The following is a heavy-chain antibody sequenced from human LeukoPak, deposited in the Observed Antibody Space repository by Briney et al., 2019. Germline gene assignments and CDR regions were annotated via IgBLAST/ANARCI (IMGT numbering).Heavy chain of an antibody. CDR3: ARDRQQWLAQGFDP. D-gene: IGHD6-19*01. CDR2: ISSSSSYI. CDR1: GFTFSSYS. V-gene: IGHV3-21*01. J-gene: IGHJ5*02. Sequence: GGSLRLSCAASGFTFSSYSMNWVRQAPGKGLEWVSPISSSSSYIYYADSVKGRFTISRDNAKNSLYLQMNSLRAEDTAVYYCARDRQQWLAQGFDPWGQGALVTVSS.